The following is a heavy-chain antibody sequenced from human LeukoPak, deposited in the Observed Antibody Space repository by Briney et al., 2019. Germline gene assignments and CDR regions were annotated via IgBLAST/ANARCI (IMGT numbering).Heavy chain of an antibody. J-gene: IGHJ4*02. CDR1: GFTFSSYA. D-gene: IGHD3-10*02. V-gene: IGHV3-23*01. CDR2: ISGSGDNT. CDR3: ARDHYYYVY. Sequence: GGSLRLSCAASGFTFSSYAMSWVRQAPGQGMEWVSAISGSGDNTYYADSEKGRFTISRDNSMNTLYLQMNSLRAEDTAVYYCARDHYYYVYWGQGTLVTVSS.